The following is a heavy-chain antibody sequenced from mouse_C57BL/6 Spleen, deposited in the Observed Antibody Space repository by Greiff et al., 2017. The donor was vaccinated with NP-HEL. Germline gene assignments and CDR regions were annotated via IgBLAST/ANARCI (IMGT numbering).Heavy chain of an antibody. CDR3: ARGGNYYGSSGHFDY. D-gene: IGHD1-1*01. J-gene: IGHJ2*01. V-gene: IGHV1-19*01. CDR2: INPYNGGT. CDR1: GYTFTDYY. Sequence: SGPVLVKPGASVKMSCKASGYTFTDYYMNWVKQSHGKSLEWIGVINPYNGGTSYNQKFKGKATLTVDKSSSTAYMELNSLTSEDSAVYYCARGGNYYGSSGHFDYWGQGTTLTVSS.